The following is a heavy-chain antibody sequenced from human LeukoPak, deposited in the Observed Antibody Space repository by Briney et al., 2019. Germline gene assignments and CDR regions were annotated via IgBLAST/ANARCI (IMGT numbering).Heavy chain of an antibody. D-gene: IGHD2-2*01. CDR2: ISGSGGST. CDR1: GFTFSSYA. V-gene: IGHV3-23*01. Sequence: GGSLRLSCAASGFTFSSYAMSWVRQAPGKGLERVSAISGSGGSTYYADSVKGRFTISRDNSKNTLYLQMNSLRAEDTAVYYCAKGGSDIVVVPAAYYYYYYMDVWGKGTTVTVSS. CDR3: AKGGSDIVVVPAAYYYYYYMDV. J-gene: IGHJ6*03.